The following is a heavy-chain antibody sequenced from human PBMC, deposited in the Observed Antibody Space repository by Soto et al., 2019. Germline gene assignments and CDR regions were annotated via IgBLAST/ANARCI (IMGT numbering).Heavy chain of an antibody. J-gene: IGHJ3*02. CDR1: GFTFDDYA. V-gene: IGHV3-9*01. CDR2: ISWNSGSI. CDR3: AKDKGYSSSWYAFDI. D-gene: IGHD6-13*01. Sequence: GGSLRLSCAASGFTFDDYAMHWVRQAPGKGLEWVSGISWNSGSIGYADSVKGRFTISRDNAKNSLYLQMNSLRAEDTALYYCAKDKGYSSSWYAFDIWGQGTMVTVSS.